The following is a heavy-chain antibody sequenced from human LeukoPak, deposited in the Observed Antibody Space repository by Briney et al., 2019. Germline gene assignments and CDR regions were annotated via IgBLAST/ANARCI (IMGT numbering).Heavy chain of an antibody. CDR3: ARGPRNDP. Sequence: ASVTVSCKTSGYLFTTYEINWVRQAAGQGLEWMGWVHPNSGNTAYAQKFQGRVTMTRDTSISTAYMELSGLRSDDTAVYFCARGPRNDPWGQGTLVTVSS. CDR2: VHPNSGNT. CDR1: GYLFTTYE. J-gene: IGHJ5*02. V-gene: IGHV1-8*01. D-gene: IGHD1-14*01.